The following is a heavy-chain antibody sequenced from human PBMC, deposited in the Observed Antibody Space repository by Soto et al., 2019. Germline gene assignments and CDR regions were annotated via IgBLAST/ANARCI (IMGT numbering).Heavy chain of an antibody. CDR1: GGSFSCHY. D-gene: IGHD2-15*01. V-gene: IGHV4-34*01. J-gene: IGHJ2*01. CDR2: INNRGS. CDR3: ASDVFSPSGTCAIGRWHAP. Sequence: AETLPLTSAVSGGSFSCHYWTWIRQSPGETREWIGAINNRGSNYNPSLKSRVTMSVDTSEDQVSLKLRSLTAADTAVYYCASDVFSPSGTCAIGRWHAPRGR.